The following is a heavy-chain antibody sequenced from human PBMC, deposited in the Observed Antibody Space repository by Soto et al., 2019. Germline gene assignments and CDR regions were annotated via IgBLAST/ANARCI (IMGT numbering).Heavy chain of an antibody. V-gene: IGHV4-59*08. CDR3: ARHRETRSYGDYSLDY. CDR2: IYYSGST. Sequence: VQLQESGPGLVKPSETLSLTCTVSGGSISGYYWNWIRQPPGKGLEWIGYIYYSGSTNYNPSLKSRVTISVDTSKNQFCLQVTSVTAADTAVYYCARHRETRSYGDYSLDYWGQGTLVTVSS. D-gene: IGHD4-17*01. J-gene: IGHJ4*02. CDR1: GGSISGYY.